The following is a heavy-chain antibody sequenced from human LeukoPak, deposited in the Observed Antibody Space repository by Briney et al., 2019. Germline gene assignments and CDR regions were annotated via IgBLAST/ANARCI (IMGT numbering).Heavy chain of an antibody. Sequence: GASVKVSCKASGYSFSIDGITWARQAPGQGLEYLGWISASDGTTNYAQKVQDRVTMTTDTSTSTAYLELRSLRSEDTAVYYCARCGAAVTTHFSHWGQGTLVTVSS. V-gene: IGHV1-18*01. CDR3: ARCGAAVTTHFSH. J-gene: IGHJ4*02. D-gene: IGHD4-17*01. CDR2: ISASDGTT. CDR1: GYSFSIDG.